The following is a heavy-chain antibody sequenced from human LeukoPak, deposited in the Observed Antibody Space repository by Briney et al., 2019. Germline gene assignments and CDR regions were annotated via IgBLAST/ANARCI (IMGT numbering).Heavy chain of an antibody. V-gene: IGHV4-59*01. J-gene: IGHJ4*02. CDR3: ARTYYDFWSGYSSFDY. Sequence: PSETLSLTCTVSGGSISSYYWSWIRQPPGKGLEWIGYIYYSGSTNYNPSLKSRATISVDTSKNQFSLKLSSVTAADTAVYYCARTYYDFWSGYSSFDYWGQGTLVTVSS. D-gene: IGHD3-3*01. CDR2: IYYSGST. CDR1: GGSISSYY.